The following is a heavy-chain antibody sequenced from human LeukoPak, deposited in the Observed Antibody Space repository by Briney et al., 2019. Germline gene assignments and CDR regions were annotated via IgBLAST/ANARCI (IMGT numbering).Heavy chain of an antibody. D-gene: IGHD3-3*01. Sequence: GGSLRLSCAGAEFTFSSYAMSWVRQAPGKGLEWVSAIVGSGLTTYYADSVKGRFTISRDNSKNTLYLQMSSLRAEDTAVYYCAKDSTIFGAKTHFDYRGKGTLVTVSS. CDR3: AKDSTIFGAKTHFDY. V-gene: IGHV3-23*01. J-gene: IGHJ4*02. CDR1: EFTFSSYA. CDR2: IVGSGLTT.